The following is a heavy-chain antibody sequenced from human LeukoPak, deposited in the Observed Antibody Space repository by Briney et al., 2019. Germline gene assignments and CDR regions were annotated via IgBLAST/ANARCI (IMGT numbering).Heavy chain of an antibody. V-gene: IGHV4-59*01. CDR3: ARAVGGDGSGSL. CDR1: GDSISTY. J-gene: IGHJ4*02. CDR2: IYYRVTS. D-gene: IGHD3-10*01. Sequence: SETLSLTCTVSGDSISTYWSWIRQPPGKGLEWIGYIYYRVTSDYNPSLKSRVTMSVDMSTRQISLKLSSVTAADTAVYYCARAVGGDGSGSLWGPGTLVTVSS.